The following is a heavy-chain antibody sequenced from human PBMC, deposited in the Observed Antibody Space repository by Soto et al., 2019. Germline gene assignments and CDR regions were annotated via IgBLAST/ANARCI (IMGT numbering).Heavy chain of an antibody. CDR2: INAGNGNT. J-gene: IGHJ4*02. CDR3: ARASLGAPGHFDY. CDR1: GYTFTSYA. Sequence: QVQLVQSGAEVKKPGASVKVSCKASGYTFTSYAMHWVRQAPGQRLEWMGWINAGNGNTKYSQKFQGRVTITRDTSASTAYMELSSLRSEDTAVYYCARASLGAPGHFDYWGQGTLVTVSS. V-gene: IGHV1-3*01. D-gene: IGHD4-17*01.